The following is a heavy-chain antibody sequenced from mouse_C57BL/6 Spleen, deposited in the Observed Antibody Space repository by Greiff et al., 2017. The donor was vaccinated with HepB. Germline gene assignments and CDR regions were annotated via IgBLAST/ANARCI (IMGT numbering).Heavy chain of an antibody. CDR3: ATYEYGFAY. Sequence: EVMLVESGGDLVKPGGSLKLSCAASGFTFSSYGMSWVRQTPDKRLEWVATISSGGSYTYYPDSVKGRFTISRDNAKNTLYLQMSSLKSEDTAMYYCATYEYGFAYWGQGTLVTVSA. J-gene: IGHJ3*01. CDR1: GFTFSSYG. CDR2: ISSGGSYT. D-gene: IGHD1-1*01. V-gene: IGHV5-6*01.